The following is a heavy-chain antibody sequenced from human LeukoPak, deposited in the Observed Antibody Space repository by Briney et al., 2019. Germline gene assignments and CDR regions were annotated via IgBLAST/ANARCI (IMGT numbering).Heavy chain of an antibody. V-gene: IGHV6-1*01. J-gene: IGHJ5*02. CDR3: ARRLTQYDCFDP. D-gene: IGHD2-2*01. Sequence: SQTHSLTCAISVDSLSINSVSWNWIRQSPSRGLEWLGRTYYGSTWYNDYAVSVRGRITVNPDTSKNQFSLHLNSVTPEDTAVYYCARRLTQYDCFDPWGQGILVTVSS. CDR1: VDSLSINSVS. CDR2: TYYGSTWYN.